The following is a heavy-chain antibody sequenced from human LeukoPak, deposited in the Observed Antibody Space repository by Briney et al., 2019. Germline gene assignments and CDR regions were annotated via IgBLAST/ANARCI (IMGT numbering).Heavy chain of an antibody. CDR2: IIPIFGIA. CDR3: ARVSYTYSSSWYYFDY. Sequence: GSSVKVSCKASGGTFSSYAISWVRQAPGQGLEWMGRIIPIFGIANYAQKFQGRVTITADKSTSTAYMELSSLRSEDTAVYYCARVSYTYSSSWYYFDYWGQGTLVTVSS. D-gene: IGHD6-13*01. V-gene: IGHV1-69*04. J-gene: IGHJ4*02. CDR1: GGTFSSYA.